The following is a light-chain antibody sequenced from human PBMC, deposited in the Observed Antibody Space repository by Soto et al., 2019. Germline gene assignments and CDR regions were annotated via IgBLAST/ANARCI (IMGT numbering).Light chain of an antibody. Sequence: EIXLTQSPGTLSLSPGERATLSCRASQSVSSNSLAWYQQKPGQAPRLLIYGASSRAIGIPDRFSGSGSGTDFTLTINRLEPEDFAVYYCQQYGSSLFTFGPGTKVDIK. CDR1: QSVSSNS. CDR2: GAS. V-gene: IGKV3-20*01. CDR3: QQYGSSLFT. J-gene: IGKJ3*01.